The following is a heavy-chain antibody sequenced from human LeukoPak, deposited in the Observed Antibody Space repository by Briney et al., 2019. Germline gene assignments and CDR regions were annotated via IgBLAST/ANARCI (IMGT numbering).Heavy chain of an antibody. CDR3: ANGLTGGFGEFYYYGLVV. D-gene: IGHD3-10*01. Sequence: GGSLRLSCAASGFTFSSYAMAWVRQAPGKGLEWVSAISGSGFNTYYPDSLKGRFTISRDNSKNTLYLQMNSLRDEHTAVYFCANGLTGGFGEFYYYGLVVWGQGTTVTVSS. CDR1: GFTFSSYA. J-gene: IGHJ6*02. CDR2: ISGSGFNT. V-gene: IGHV3-23*01.